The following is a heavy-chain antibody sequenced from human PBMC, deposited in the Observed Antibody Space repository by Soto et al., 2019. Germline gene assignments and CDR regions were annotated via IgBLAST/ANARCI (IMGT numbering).Heavy chain of an antibody. CDR2: ISAGGVAT. CDR3: ARLYCSSSTCDSWFDP. J-gene: IGHJ5*02. D-gene: IGHD2-2*01. CDR1: VFTFGNYA. V-gene: IGHV3-23*01. Sequence: GGSLRLSCAASVFTFGNYAMMWFRQAPGKGLECVSAISAGGVATYYTDSVEGRFTISRDNSRDTLFLQMNSLKASDTAMYYCARLYCSSSTCDSWFDPWGQGTLVTVSS.